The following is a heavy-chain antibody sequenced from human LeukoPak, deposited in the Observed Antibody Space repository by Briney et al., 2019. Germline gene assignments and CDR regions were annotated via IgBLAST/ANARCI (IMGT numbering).Heavy chain of an antibody. V-gene: IGHV4-39*02. CDR2: IYYSGST. D-gene: IGHD6-6*01. CDR1: GGSISSSSYY. CDR3: ARDRRHSSSGNVDY. Sequence: PSETLSLTCTVSGGSISSSSYYWGWIRQPPGKGLEWIESIYYSGSTYYNPSLKSRVTISVDTSKNQFSLKLSSVTAADTAVYYCARDRRHSSSGNVDYWGQGTLVTVSS. J-gene: IGHJ4*02.